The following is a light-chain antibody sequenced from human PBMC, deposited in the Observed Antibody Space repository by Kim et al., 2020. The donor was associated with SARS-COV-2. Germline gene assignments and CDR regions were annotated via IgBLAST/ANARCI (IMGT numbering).Light chain of an antibody. CDR1: SSDVGAYNY. J-gene: IGLJ2*01. CDR2: EVS. V-gene: IGLV2-8*01. Sequence: QSALTQPPSASGSPGKSVTISCTGTSSDVGAYNYISWYLQHPGKAPKLMIYEVSKRPSGVPDRFSGSKSGNTASLTVSGLQAEDEADYYCSSYAGSNTVIFGGGTQLTVL. CDR3: SSYAGSNTVI.